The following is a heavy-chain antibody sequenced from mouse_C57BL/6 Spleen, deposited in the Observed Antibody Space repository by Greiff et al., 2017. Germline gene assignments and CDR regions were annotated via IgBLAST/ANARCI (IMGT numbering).Heavy chain of an antibody. CDR2: ISNLAYSI. CDR1: GFTFSDYG. D-gene: IGHD1-1*01. J-gene: IGHJ1*03. CDR3: ARRRLYYGSSYGWYFDV. V-gene: IGHV5-15*04. Sequence: EVQRVESGGGLVQPGGSLKLSCAASGFTFSDYGMAWVRQAPRKGPEWVAFISNLAYSIYYADTVTGRFTISRENAKNTLYLEMSSLRSEDTAMYYCARRRLYYGSSYGWYFDVWGTGTTVTVSS.